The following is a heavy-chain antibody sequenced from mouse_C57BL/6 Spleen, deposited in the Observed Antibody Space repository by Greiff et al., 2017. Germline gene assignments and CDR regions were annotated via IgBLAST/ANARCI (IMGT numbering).Heavy chain of an antibody. D-gene: IGHD1-1*01. J-gene: IGHJ1*03. CDR1: GFSLTSYG. Sequence: QVQLQQSGPGLVQPSQSLSITCTVSGFSLTSYGVHWVRQSPGKGLEWLGVIWSGGSTDYNAAFISRLSISKDNSKSQVFFKMNSLQADDTAIYYCARITTVVATGRYFDVWGTGTTVTVSS. CDR2: IWSGGST. CDR3: ARITTVVATGRYFDV. V-gene: IGHV2-2*01.